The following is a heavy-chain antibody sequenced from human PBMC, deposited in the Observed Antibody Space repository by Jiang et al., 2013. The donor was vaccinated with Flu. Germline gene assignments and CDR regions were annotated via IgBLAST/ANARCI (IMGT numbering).Heavy chain of an antibody. CDR3: ASEVLWFGELPTAHDY. D-gene: IGHD3-10*01. CDR2: LLYGST. V-gene: IGHV4-39*01. CDR1: SSSSYY. J-gene: IGHJ4*02. Sequence: SSSSYYWGWIRQPPREGAGVDWEYLLYGSTYYNPSLKSRVTISVDTSKNQFSLKLSSVTAADTAVYYCASEVLWFGELPTAHDYWGQGTLVTVSS.